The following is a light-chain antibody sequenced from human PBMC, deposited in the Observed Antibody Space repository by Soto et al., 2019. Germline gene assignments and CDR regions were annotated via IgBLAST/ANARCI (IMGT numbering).Light chain of an antibody. V-gene: IGKV4-1*01. J-gene: IGKJ1*01. Sequence: EIVMTQSPDSLAVSLGERATINCKTSPSVLYSSNNKNYLAWYQQKPGQPPKLLIYWASIRESGVPDRFSGSGSETDFTLTISSLRAEDVALYYCQQYYSPPWTFGQGTKVEIK. CDR1: PSVLYSSNNKNY. CDR2: WAS. CDR3: QQYYSPPWT.